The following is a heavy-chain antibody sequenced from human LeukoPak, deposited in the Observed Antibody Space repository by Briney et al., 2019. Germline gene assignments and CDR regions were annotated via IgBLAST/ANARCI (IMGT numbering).Heavy chain of an antibody. CDR3: AKDPNRSGWYGHYFDY. Sequence: PGGSLRLSCAASGFTVSDYSMAWVRQAPGKGLEWVAVISYDGSNKYYADSVKGRFTISRDNSKNTLYLQMNSLRAEDTAVYYCAKDPNRSGWYGHYFDYWGQGTLVTVSS. CDR2: ISYDGSNK. V-gene: IGHV3-30*18. J-gene: IGHJ4*02. CDR1: GFTVSDYS. D-gene: IGHD6-19*01.